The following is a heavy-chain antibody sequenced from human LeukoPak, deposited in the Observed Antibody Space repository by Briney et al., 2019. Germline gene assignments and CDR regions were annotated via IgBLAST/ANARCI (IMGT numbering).Heavy chain of an antibody. V-gene: IGHV1-2*02. CDR3: ARDPVVPAAIAYYYYYYGMDV. J-gene: IGHJ6*02. CDR1: GYTFTGYY. CDR2: INPNSGGT. D-gene: IGHD2-2*01. Sequence: ASVKVSCKASGYTFTGYYMHWVRQAPGQGLEWMGWINPNSGGTNYAQKFQGRVTMTRDTSISTAYMELSRLRSDDTAVYYCARDPVVPAAIAYYYYYYGMDVWGQGTTVTVSS.